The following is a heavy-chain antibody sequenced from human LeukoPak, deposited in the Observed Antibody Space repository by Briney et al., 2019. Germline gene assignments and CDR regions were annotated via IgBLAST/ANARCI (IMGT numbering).Heavy chain of an antibody. CDR3: AKDRFVVGHNWFDP. CDR1: GYTFTSYG. CDR2: ISAYNGNT. Sequence: ASVKVSCKASGYTFTSYGISWVRQAPGQGPEWMGWISAYNGNTNYAQKLQGRVTMTTDTSTSTAYMELRSLRSDDTAVYYCAKDRFVVGHNWFDPWGQGTLVTVSS. J-gene: IGHJ5*02. D-gene: IGHD2-15*01. V-gene: IGHV1-18*01.